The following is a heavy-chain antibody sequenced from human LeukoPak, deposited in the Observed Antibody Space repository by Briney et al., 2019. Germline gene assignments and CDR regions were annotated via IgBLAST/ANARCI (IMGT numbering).Heavy chain of an antibody. D-gene: IGHD3-22*01. Sequence: SQTLSLTCAISGDSVSSNSAAWNWIRQSPSRGLEWLGRTYYRSKWYNDYAVSVKSRITINPDTSKNQFSLQLSSVTPEDTAVYYCARDRRRECYYDSSGTWCYFDYWGQGTLVTVSS. CDR1: GDSVSSNSAA. J-gene: IGHJ4*02. V-gene: IGHV6-1*01. CDR2: TYYRSKWYN. CDR3: ARDRRRECYYDSSGTWCYFDY.